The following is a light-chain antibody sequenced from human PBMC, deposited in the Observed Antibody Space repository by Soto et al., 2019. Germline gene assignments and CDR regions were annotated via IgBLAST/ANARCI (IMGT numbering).Light chain of an antibody. CDR2: AAS. CDR3: QKYNSAPYT. Sequence: DIQMTQSPSSLSASVGDSVTITCRASQGISSYLAWYQQKPGKVPKLLIYAASTLQSGVPSRFSGSRSRTDFTLTISSLQPEDVATYYCQKYNSAPYTFGQGTKLEIK. J-gene: IGKJ2*01. V-gene: IGKV1-27*01. CDR1: QGISSY.